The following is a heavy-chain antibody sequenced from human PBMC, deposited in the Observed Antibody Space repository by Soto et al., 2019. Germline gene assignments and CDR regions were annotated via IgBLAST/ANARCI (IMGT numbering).Heavy chain of an antibody. V-gene: IGHV1-18*04. J-gene: IGHJ5*02. D-gene: IGHD2-2*01. CDR3: ARGPRYCSSSICFAGVTWFDP. Sequence: SCKASGYTFTTYGISWVRQAPGQGLEWMGWISSYNGNTNYAQRVQGRVTMTTDTSTSTTYMELRSLRSDDTAVYYCARGPRYCSSSICFAGVTWFDPWGQGTLVTVSS. CDR2: ISSYNGNT. CDR1: GYTFTTYG.